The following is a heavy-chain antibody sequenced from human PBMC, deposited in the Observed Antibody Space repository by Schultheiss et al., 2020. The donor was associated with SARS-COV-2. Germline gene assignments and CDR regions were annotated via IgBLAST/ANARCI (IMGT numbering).Heavy chain of an antibody. CDR2: INHSGST. D-gene: IGHD4-17*01. CDR3: ARSTVSDYYYGMDV. Sequence: SETLSLTCAVYGGSFSGYYWSWIRQPPGKGLEWIGEINHSGSTNYNPSLKSRVTISVDRSKNQFSLKLSSVTAADTAVYYCARSTVSDYYYGMDVWGQGTTVTVSS. CDR1: GGSFSGYY. J-gene: IGHJ6*02. V-gene: IGHV4-34*01.